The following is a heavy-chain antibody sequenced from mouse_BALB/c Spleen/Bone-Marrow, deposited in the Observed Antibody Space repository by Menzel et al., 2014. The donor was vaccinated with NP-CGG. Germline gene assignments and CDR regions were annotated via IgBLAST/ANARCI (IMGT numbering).Heavy chain of an antibody. Sequence: QVQLKQSGTELVMPGASVKMSCKASGCAFTDRWIHWVKQRPGQGLEWIGAIDTSDSYTNYNQKFKGKATLTVDESSSTAYIHLSSLTSEDSAVYYCARGGDDFSLDYWGQRTSVTVSS. CDR1: GCAFTDRW. D-gene: IGHD2-4*01. J-gene: IGHJ4*01. CDR2: IDTSDSYT. V-gene: IGHV1-69*01. CDR3: ARGGDDFSLDY.